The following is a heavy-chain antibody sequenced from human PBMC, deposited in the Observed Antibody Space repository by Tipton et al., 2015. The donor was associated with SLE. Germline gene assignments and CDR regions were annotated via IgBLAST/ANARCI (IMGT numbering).Heavy chain of an antibody. D-gene: IGHD1-26*01. CDR2: IYYSGST. Sequence: TLPLTCAVYGGSFSSYYWSWIRQPPGKGLEWIGYIYYSGSTNYNPSLKSRVTISVDTSKNQFSLKLSSVTAADTAVYYCARGTLVGATAWGQGTLVTVSS. V-gene: IGHV4-59*01. CDR3: ARGTLVGATA. CDR1: GGSFSSYY. J-gene: IGHJ5*02.